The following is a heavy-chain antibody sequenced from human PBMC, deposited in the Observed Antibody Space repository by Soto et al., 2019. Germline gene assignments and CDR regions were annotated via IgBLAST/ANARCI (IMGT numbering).Heavy chain of an antibody. CDR3: ARGSFMTRGAFDI. CDR1: GYAFTSYD. Sequence: ASVKVSCKASGYAFTSYDINWVRQATGQGLEWMGWMNPNSGNTGYAQKFQGRVTMTRNTSISTAYMELSSLRSEDTAVYYCARGSFMTRGAFDIWGQGTMVTVSS. CDR2: MNPNSGNT. D-gene: IGHD3-10*01. J-gene: IGHJ3*02. V-gene: IGHV1-8*01.